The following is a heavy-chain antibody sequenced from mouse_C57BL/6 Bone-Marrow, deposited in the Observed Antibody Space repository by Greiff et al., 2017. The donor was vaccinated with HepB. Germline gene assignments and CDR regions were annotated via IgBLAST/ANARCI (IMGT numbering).Heavy chain of an antibody. J-gene: IGHJ4*01. V-gene: IGHV8-8*01. CDR1: GFSLSTFGMG. Sequence: QVTLKESGPGILQPSQTLSLTCSFSGFSLSTFGMGVGWIRQPSGKGLEWLAYIWWDDDKYYNPALKSRLTISKDTSKNQVFLKIANVDTADTATYYCARRKAYYDWDAMDYWGQGTSVTVSS. D-gene: IGHD2-4*01. CDR3: ARRKAYYDWDAMDY. CDR2: IWWDDDK.